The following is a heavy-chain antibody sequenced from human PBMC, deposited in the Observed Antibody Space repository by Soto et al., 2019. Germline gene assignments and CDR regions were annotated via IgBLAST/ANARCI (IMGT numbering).Heavy chain of an antibody. Sequence: QVQLVQSGAEVKKPGASVKVSCKASGYTFTSYAMHWVRQAPGQRLEWMGWINAGNGNTKYSQKFQGRVTITRDTSASTAYMELSSLRSEDTAVYYCARSFSGYDRNLDYWGQGTLVTVSS. J-gene: IGHJ4*02. CDR2: INAGNGNT. D-gene: IGHD5-12*01. V-gene: IGHV1-3*01. CDR1: GYTFTSYA. CDR3: ARSFSGYDRNLDY.